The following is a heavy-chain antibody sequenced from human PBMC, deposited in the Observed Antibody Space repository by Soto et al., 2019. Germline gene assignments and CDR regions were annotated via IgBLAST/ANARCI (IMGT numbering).Heavy chain of an antibody. Sequence: SETLSLTCTVSGGSISSYDWSWIRQPPGKGLEWIGYIYYSGSTNYNPSLKSRVTISVDTSKNQFSLKLSSVTAADTAVYYCARWGDTAMGHYYYGMDVWGQGTTVTVSS. CDR3: ARWGDTAMGHYYYGMDV. CDR1: GGSISSYD. D-gene: IGHD5-18*01. V-gene: IGHV4-59*01. J-gene: IGHJ6*02. CDR2: IYYSGST.